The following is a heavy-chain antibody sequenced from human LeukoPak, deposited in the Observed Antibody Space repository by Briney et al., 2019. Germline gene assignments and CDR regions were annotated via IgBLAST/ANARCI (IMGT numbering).Heavy chain of an antibody. CDR1: GFTSNNYW. V-gene: IGHV3-74*01. D-gene: IGHD2-8*01. CDR2: INTDGSST. Sequence: GGSLRLSCTASGFTSNNYWMHWVRQAPGKGPVWVSRINTDGSSTSYADSVKGRFTISRDNAKNTLYLQMNSLRAEDTAVYYCARVQGHPPNGLDVWGQGTMVTVSS. CDR3: ARVQGHPPNGLDV. J-gene: IGHJ3*01.